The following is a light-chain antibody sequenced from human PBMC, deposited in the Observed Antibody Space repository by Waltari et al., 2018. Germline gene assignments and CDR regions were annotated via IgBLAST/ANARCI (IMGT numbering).Light chain of an antibody. Sequence: QSVLTQPPSVSAAPGQRVTISCSGGSSNLGHNYVSWYRQFPGTAPKLLIYENTWRPSGIPGRFSGSQAGTSATLDITGLPAGDEADYYCGTWDSSLSGAVFGGGTHLTVL. CDR2: ENT. CDR3: GTWDSSLSGAV. J-gene: IGLJ7*01. V-gene: IGLV1-51*02. CDR1: SSNLGHNY.